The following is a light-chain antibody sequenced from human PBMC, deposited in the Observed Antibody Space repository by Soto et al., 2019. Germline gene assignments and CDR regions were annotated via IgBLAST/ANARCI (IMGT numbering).Light chain of an antibody. V-gene: IGKV3-20*01. J-gene: IGKJ1*01. CDR3: QQYGSSPWT. CDR1: QSVSSSY. CDR2: GAS. Sequence: ETVLTQSPGTLSLSPGERATLSCRASQSVSSSYLAWYQQKPGQAPRLLIYGASSRATGIPDMFSGSGSGPDLTLTISRLEPEDFAVYYCQQYGSSPWTFGQGTKVEIK.